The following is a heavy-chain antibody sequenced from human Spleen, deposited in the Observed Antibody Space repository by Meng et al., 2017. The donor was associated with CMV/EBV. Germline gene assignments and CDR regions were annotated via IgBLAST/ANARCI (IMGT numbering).Heavy chain of an antibody. D-gene: IGHD1-26*01. J-gene: IGHJ6*02. V-gene: IGHV1-69*05. CDR1: GGTFSSYA. CDR2: IIPIFGTA. CDR3: ARERTIVGALGYYYYGMDV. Sequence: SVKVSCKASGGTFSSYAISWVRQAPGQGLEWMGGIIPIFGTANYAQKFQGRVTITTDESTSTAYMELSSLRSEDTAVYYCARERTIVGALGYYYYGMDVWGQGTTVTVSS.